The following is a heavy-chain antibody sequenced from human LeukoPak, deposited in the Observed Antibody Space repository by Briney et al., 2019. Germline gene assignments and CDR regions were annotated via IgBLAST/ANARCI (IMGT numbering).Heavy chain of an antibody. CDR1: GFTFSSYA. J-gene: IGHJ6*03. V-gene: IGHV3-30-3*01. D-gene: IGHD2/OR15-2a*01. CDR2: ISYDGSNK. Sequence: GGSLRLSCAASGFTFSSYAMHWVRQAPGKGLEWVAVISYDGSNKYYADSVKGRFTISRDNSKNTLYLQMNSLRAEDTAVYYCARDRRISPGYYYYYYMDVWGKGTTVTVSS. CDR3: ARDRRISPGYYYYYYMDV.